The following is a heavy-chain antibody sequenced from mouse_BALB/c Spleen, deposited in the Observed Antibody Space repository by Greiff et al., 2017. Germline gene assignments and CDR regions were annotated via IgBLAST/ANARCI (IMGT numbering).Heavy chain of an antibody. V-gene: IGHV6-6*02. CDR1: GFTFSNYW. D-gene: IGHD2-4*01. CDR3: TRPGDYDFDY. J-gene: IGHJ2*01. CDR2: IRLKSNNYAT. Sequence: EVKLEESGGGLVQPGGSMKLSCVASGFTFSNYWMNWVRQSPEKGLEWVAEIRLKSNNYATHYAESVKGRFTISRDDSKSSVYLQMNNLRAEDTGIYYCTRPGDYDFDYWGQGTTLTVSS.